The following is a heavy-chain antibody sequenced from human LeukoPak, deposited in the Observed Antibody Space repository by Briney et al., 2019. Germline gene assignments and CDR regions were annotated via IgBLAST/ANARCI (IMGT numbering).Heavy chain of an antibody. J-gene: IGHJ4*02. CDR3: ARDPGGREWLVGKKAYYFDY. CDR1: GGSISSSSYY. V-gene: IGHV4-39*07. D-gene: IGHD6-19*01. Sequence: SETLSLTCTVSGGSISSSSYYWGWIRQPPGKGLEWIGTIYYSGSTYYNPSLKSRVTISVDTSKNQFSLKLSSVTAADTAVYYCARDPGGREWLVGKKAYYFDYWGQGTLVTVSS. CDR2: IYYSGST.